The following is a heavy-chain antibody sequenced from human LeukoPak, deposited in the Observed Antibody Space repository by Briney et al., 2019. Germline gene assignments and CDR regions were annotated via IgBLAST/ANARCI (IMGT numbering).Heavy chain of an antibody. V-gene: IGHV4-59*08. D-gene: IGHD4-23*01. CDR1: GSISSYY. Sequence: PSETLSLTCIVSGSISSYYWTWIRQPPGRGLEWIGPSYFTGNPNYNPSLKSRVTISVDPPKNQFSLKLTSVTAADTAVYYCAGLRSTVAWASFDYWGQGILVTVSS. J-gene: IGHJ4*02. CDR3: AGLRSTVAWASFDY. CDR2: SYFTGNP.